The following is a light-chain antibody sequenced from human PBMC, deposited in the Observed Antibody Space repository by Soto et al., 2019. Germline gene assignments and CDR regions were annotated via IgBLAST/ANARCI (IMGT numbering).Light chain of an antibody. J-gene: IGLJ1*01. CDR1: SSDVSAYNS. CDR3: SSFTTTNTLGV. V-gene: IGLV2-14*01. CDR2: EVS. Sequence: QSALTQPASVSGSPGQTITLSCAGISSDVSAYNSVSWYQQHPGKAPKLIIFEVSNRPSGVSHRFSGSKSGSTASLTISGLQAEDEADYYCSSFTTTNTLGVFGTGTQLTVL.